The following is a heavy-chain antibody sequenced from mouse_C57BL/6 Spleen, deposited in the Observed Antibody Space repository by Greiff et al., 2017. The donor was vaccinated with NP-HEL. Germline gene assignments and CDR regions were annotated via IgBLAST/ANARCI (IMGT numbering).Heavy chain of an antibody. CDR3: ARGDYGGYPLDY. V-gene: IGHV1-69*01. D-gene: IGHD1-1*02. CDR2: IDPSDSYT. CDR1: GYTFTSYW. Sequence: QVQLQQPGAELVMPGASVKLSCKASGYTFTSYWMHWVKQRPGQGLEWIGEIDPSDSYTNYNQKFKGKSTLTVDKSSSTAYMQLSSLTSEDSAVYYCARGDYGGYPLDYWGQGTTLTVSS. J-gene: IGHJ2*01.